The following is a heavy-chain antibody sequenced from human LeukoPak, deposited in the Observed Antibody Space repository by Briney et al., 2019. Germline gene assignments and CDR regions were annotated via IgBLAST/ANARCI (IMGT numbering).Heavy chain of an antibody. CDR2: INPNSGGT. CDR1: GYTFTGYY. Sequence: ASVKVSCKASGYTFTGYYMHWVRQAPGQGLEWMGWINPNSGGTNYAQKFQGRVTMTRDTSISTAYMELSRLRSDDTAVYYCARRGICSSTSCFFNWFDPWGQGTLVTVSS. D-gene: IGHD2-2*01. J-gene: IGHJ5*02. V-gene: IGHV1-2*02. CDR3: ARRGICSSTSCFFNWFDP.